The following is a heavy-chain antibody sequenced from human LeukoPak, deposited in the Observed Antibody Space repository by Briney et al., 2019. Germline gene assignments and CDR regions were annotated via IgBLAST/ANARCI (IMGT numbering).Heavy chain of an antibody. Sequence: SGGSLRLSCAASGFSSTTYWMGWVRQAPGKGLEWVANINQDESSQYYVDAVRGRFTISRDNAKNSLNLQMNSLRGEDTAVYFCARLGPVTKDHYCDYWGQGTLVTVSS. J-gene: IGHJ4*02. D-gene: IGHD4-17*01. CDR1: GFSSTTYW. CDR3: ARLGPVTKDHYCDY. CDR2: INQDESSQ. V-gene: IGHV3-7*01.